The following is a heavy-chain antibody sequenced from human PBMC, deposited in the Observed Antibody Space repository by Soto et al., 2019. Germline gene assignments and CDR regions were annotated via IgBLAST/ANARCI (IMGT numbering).Heavy chain of an antibody. Sequence: ASVKVSCKASGYTFTSYAMNWVRQAPGQGLEWMGWINTNTGNPTYAQGFTGRFVFSLDTSVSTAYLQICSLKAEDTAVYYCARVVNIVSASITMLVVVSVHYYVMDVWGQGTSVTGSS. CDR2: INTNTGNP. CDR1: GYTFTSYA. V-gene: IGHV7-4-1*01. CDR3: ARVVNIVSASITMLVVVSVHYYVMDV. J-gene: IGHJ6*02. D-gene: IGHD3-22*01.